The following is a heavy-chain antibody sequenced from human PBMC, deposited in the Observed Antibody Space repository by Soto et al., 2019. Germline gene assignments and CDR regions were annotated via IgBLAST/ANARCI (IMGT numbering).Heavy chain of an antibody. J-gene: IGHJ6*02. CDR2: IYHSGSA. CDR3: ARAPASYYSLDV. V-gene: IGHV4-4*02. Sequence: QVQLLQSGPGLVQPSGTLSLTCAVSGGSISGRYWWSWVRQPPGKGREWIGEIYHSGSADYSPSLKGRVTISVDESKNQLSLNLYSVTAADTAVYYCARAPASYYSLDVWGQGTTVTVSS. CDR1: GGSISGRYW.